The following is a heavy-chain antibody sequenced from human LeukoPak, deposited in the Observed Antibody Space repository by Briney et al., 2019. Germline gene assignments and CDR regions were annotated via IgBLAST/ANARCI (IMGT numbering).Heavy chain of an antibody. CDR3: ARRGYSYGLPLDY. V-gene: IGHV4-59*08. D-gene: IGHD5-18*01. CDR1: GGSISSYC. J-gene: IGHJ4*02. Sequence: PSETLSLTCTASGGSISSYCWSWIRQPPGKGLEWIGYIYYSGSTNYNPSLKSRVTISVDTSKNQFSLKLSSVTAADTAVYYCARRGYSYGLPLDYWGQGTLVTVSS. CDR2: IYYSGST.